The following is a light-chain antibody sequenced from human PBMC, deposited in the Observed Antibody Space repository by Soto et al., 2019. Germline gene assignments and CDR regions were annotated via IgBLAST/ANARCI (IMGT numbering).Light chain of an antibody. Sequence: EIVLTQSPATLSLSPGERATLSCRASQSVSSYLAWYQQKPGQAPRLLIYDASNRATGIPARFSGSGSGTDFTLTISSLEPEEFAVYYCQQRSNWPTFGQGT. J-gene: IGKJ1*01. CDR2: DAS. CDR1: QSVSSY. V-gene: IGKV3-11*01. CDR3: QQRSNWPT.